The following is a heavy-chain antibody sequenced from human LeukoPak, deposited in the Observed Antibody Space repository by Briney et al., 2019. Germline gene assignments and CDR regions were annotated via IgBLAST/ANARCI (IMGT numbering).Heavy chain of an antibody. V-gene: IGHV3-66*01. CDR2: IYSSGST. CDR3: AREQWLDY. CDR1: GSTVSSNY. D-gene: IGHD6-19*01. J-gene: IGHJ4*02. Sequence: GSLRLSCAVSGSTVSSNYMSWVRQAPGKGLEWVSVIYSSGSTYYADSVKGRFTISRDISKNTLDLQMNILRVEDTAVYYCAREQWLDYWGQGTLVTVSS.